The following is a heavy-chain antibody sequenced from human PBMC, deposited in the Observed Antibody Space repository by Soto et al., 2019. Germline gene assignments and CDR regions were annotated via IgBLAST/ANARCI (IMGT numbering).Heavy chain of an antibody. CDR1: GYTLTELS. V-gene: IGHV1-24*01. D-gene: IGHD1-1*01. CDR3: SVHRDYYYGMDV. J-gene: IGHJ6*02. Sequence: ASVKVSCKVSGYTLTELSMHWVRQAPGKGLEWMGGFDPEDGETIYAQKFQGRVTMTEDTSTDTAYMELSSLRSEDTAVYYCSVHRDYYYGMDVWGQGTTVTVSS. CDR2: FDPEDGET.